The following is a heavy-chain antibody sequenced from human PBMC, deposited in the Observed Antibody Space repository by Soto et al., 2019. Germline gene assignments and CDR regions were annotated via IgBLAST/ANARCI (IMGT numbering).Heavy chain of an antibody. CDR2: IYYSGST. CDR3: ASSDYYDSSGYGYYYYGMDV. V-gene: IGHV4-30-4*01. CDR1: GGSISSGDYY. J-gene: IGHJ6*02. D-gene: IGHD3-22*01. Sequence: QVQLQESGPGLVKPSQTLSLTCTVSGGSISSGDYYWSWIRQPPGKGLEWIGYIYYSGSTYYNPSRKGHVTIPVDTSKNQFSLKLSSVTAADTAVYYCASSDYYDSSGYGYYYYGMDVWGQGTTVTVSS.